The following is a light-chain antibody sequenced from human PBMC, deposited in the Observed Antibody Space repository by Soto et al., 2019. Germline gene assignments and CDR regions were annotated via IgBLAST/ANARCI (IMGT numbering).Light chain of an antibody. J-gene: IGLJ2*01. V-gene: IGLV2-8*01. CDR3: SSYAGNNVV. CDR1: SSDVGGYNY. Sequence: QSALTQPPSASGSPGQSVTISCTGASSDVGGYNYVSWYQQHPGKAPKLIIYEVSKRPSWVPDRFSGSKSGNSASLTVSGLQAEDEADYYCSSYAGNNVVFGGGTKLTVL. CDR2: EVS.